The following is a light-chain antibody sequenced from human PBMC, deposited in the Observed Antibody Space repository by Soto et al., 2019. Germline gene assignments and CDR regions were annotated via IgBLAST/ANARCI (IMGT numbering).Light chain of an antibody. J-gene: IGKJ4*01. Sequence: DIQMTQSPSSLSASVGGRVTITCQASQDISNSISWHQQRPGKAPKLVIHDASTLETGVPSRLSGSGSGTEFTFTITTLQSEDIATYYCHQYHSLPLTFGGGTKVDIK. CDR1: QDISNS. CDR3: HQYHSLPLT. V-gene: IGKV1-33*01. CDR2: DAS.